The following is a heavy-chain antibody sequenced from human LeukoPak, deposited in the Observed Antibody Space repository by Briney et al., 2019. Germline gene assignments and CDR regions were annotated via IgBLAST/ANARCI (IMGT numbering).Heavy chain of an antibody. CDR1: GDIVSGNSAA. CDR2: TFYRSKWYN. J-gene: IGHJ4*02. V-gene: IGHV6-1*01. CDR3: ARETSFRYYDIWSGWDY. Sequence: SQTLSLTCAISGDIVSGNSAAWNWIRQSPSRGLEWLGRTFYRSKWYNDYAVSVKSRITINPDTSKNQVSLQLNSVTPEDTAVYYCARETSFRYYDIWSGWDYWGQGTLVTVSS. D-gene: IGHD3-3*01.